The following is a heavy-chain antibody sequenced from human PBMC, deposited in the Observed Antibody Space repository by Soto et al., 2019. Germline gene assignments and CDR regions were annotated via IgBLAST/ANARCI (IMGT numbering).Heavy chain of an antibody. CDR3: ARRPVTYYFDY. V-gene: IGHV3-30-3*01. CDR2: ISYDGSNK. J-gene: IGHJ4*02. CDR1: GFTFSNYA. D-gene: IGHD4-17*01. Sequence: QVQLVESGGGVVQPGRSLRLSCAASGFTFSNYAMHWVRQAPGKGLEGVAVISYDGSNKYYADSVKGRFTISRDNSKNTLYLHMNSLRAEDTAVYYGARRPVTYYFDYWGQGTLVTVSS.